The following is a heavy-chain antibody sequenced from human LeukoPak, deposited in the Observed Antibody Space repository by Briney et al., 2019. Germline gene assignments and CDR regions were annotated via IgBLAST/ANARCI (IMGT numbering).Heavy chain of an antibody. D-gene: IGHD2/OR15-2a*01. Sequence: ASVKVSCKASGYTFTGYYMHWVRQAPGQGLEWMGWINPNSGGTNYAQKFQGRVTMTRDTSISTAYMELSGLRSDDTAVYYCARDLPPYYYRSDFCDYWGQGTLVTVSS. CDR3: ARDLPPYYYRSDFCDY. CDR2: INPNSGGT. CDR1: GYTFTGYY. V-gene: IGHV1-2*02. J-gene: IGHJ4*02.